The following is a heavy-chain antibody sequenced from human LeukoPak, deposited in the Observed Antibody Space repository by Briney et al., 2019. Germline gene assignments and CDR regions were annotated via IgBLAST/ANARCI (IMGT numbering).Heavy chain of an antibody. V-gene: IGHV3-33*01. Sequence: PGGSLRLSCAASGFTFSNYGMHWVRQAPGKGLERVAIIWYDGSNKYYPDSVKGRFTVSRDNSKNTLYLQMNSLRAEDTGVYYCARPLYSGSYYDWYFDLWGRGTLVTVSS. D-gene: IGHD1-26*01. CDR2: IWYDGSNK. CDR1: GFTFSNYG. CDR3: ARPLYSGSYYDWYFDL. J-gene: IGHJ2*01.